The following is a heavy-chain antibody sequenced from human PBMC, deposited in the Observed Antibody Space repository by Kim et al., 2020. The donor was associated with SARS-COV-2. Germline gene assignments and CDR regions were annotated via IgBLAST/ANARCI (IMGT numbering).Heavy chain of an antibody. Sequence: SVKVSCKTSGGTFNSCSINWVRLAPGQGLEWMGRIIPILGITNYAQNFQGRVTITADKSTGTVYMELSSLRSEDTAVYYCARDHASAAGSWGQGTPVTVSS. CDR2: IIPILGIT. V-gene: IGHV1-69*04. CDR3: ARDHASAAGS. J-gene: IGHJ4*02. CDR1: GGTFNSCS. D-gene: IGHD2-2*01.